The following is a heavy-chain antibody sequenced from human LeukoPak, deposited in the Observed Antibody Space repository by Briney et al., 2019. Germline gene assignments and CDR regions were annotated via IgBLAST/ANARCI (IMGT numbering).Heavy chain of an antibody. J-gene: IGHJ4*02. D-gene: IGHD3-22*01. CDR3: ARTAIGYSDSSGYYFDY. CDR1: GFTFSNYA. V-gene: IGHV3-21*01. Sequence: GGSLRLSCAASGFTFSNYAMNWVRQAPGKGLEWVSSISRSNVSIYYANSVKGRFTISGDNARNSLYLQMNGLRADDTAVYYCARTAIGYSDSSGYYFDYWGQGTLVTVSS. CDR2: ISRSNVSI.